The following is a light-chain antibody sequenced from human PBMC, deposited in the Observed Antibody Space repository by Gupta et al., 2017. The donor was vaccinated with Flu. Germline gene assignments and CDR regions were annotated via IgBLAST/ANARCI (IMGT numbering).Light chain of an antibody. CDR2: LGS. J-gene: IGKJ4*01. CDR1: QSLLQSNGYNY. V-gene: IGKV2-28*01. Sequence: DIVMTQSPLSLPVNPGEPASIPCRSSQSLLQSNGYNYLDWYLQKPGQSPQILIYLGSNRASGVPDRISGSGSGTDFTLKISRVEAEDVGVYYCMQALQTPRTFGGGTKVEIK. CDR3: MQALQTPRT.